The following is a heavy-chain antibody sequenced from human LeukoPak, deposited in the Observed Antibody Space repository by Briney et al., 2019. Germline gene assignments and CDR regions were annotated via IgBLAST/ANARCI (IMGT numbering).Heavy chain of an antibody. CDR2: ISSSGSTI. V-gene: IGHV3-48*03. CDR1: GFTFSSYE. D-gene: IGHD3-10*01. Sequence: LGGSLRLSCAASGFTFSSYEMNWVRQAPGKGLEWVSYISSSGSTIYYADSVKGRFTISRDNAKNSLYLQMNSLRAEDTAVYYCARSHFGGLLLPFDYWGQGTLVTVSS. J-gene: IGHJ4*02. CDR3: ARSHFGGLLLPFDY.